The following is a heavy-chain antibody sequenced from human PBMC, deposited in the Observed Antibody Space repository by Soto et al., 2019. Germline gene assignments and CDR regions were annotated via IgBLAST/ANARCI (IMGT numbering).Heavy chain of an antibody. Sequence: SQTLSLTCAITGDSVSSNSAGWSWVRQSPSRGLEWLGRTYYRSKWYYEYAVSVRGRITINPDTSKNQYSLQLNSVTPEDTAVYFCARGEQYSGRIFDYXGQGTMVTVS. CDR1: GDSVSSNSAG. V-gene: IGHV6-1*01. CDR3: ARGEQYSGRIFDY. D-gene: IGHD1-26*01. J-gene: IGHJ4*01. CDR2: TYYRSKWYY.